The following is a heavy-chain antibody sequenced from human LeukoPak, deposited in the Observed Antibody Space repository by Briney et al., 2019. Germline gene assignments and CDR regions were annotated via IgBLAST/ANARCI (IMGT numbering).Heavy chain of an antibody. J-gene: IGHJ4*02. D-gene: IGHD6-19*01. CDR3: PRGTDIAVARVTDYFDY. CDR1: GYTFTRYY. Sequence: ASVKVSCKASGYTFTRYYMHWVRQAPGQGLEWMAIINPSGGSTSYAQKFQGRVTMTRDMSTSTVYMELSSLRSEDTAVYYCPRGTDIAVARVTDYFDYWGQGTLVTVSS. V-gene: IGHV1-46*01. CDR2: INPSGGST.